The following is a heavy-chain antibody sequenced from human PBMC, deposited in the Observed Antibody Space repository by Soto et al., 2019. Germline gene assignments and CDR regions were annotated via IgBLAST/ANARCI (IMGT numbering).Heavy chain of an antibody. V-gene: IGHV4-39*01. CDR2: IYYSGST. D-gene: IGHD2-2*01. J-gene: IGHJ6*02. CDR3: AGRVVPAAQYYYYGMDV. CDR1: GGSISSSSYY. Sequence: SETLSLTCTVSGGSISSSSYYWGWIRQPPGKGLEWIGSIYYSGSTYYNPSLKSRVTISVDTSKNQFSLKLSSVTAADTAVYYCAGRVVPAAQYYYYGMDVWGQGTTVTVSS.